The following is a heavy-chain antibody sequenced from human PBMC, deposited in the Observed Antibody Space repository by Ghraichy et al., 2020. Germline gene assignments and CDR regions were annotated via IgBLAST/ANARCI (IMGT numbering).Heavy chain of an antibody. J-gene: IGHJ4*02. CDR2: IIPIFGTA. CDR1: GGTFSSYA. CDR3: ARGYSYGYWYFDY. D-gene: IGHD5-18*01. V-gene: IGHV1-69*13. Sequence: SVKVSCKASGGTFSSYAISWVRQAPGQGLEWMGGIIPIFGTANYAQKFQGRVTITADESTSTAYMELSSLRSEDTAVYYCARGYSYGYWYFDYWGQGTLVTVSS.